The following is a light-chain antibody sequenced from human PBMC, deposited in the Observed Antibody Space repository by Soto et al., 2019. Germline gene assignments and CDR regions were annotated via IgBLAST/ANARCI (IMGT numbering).Light chain of an antibody. Sequence: QSALTQPASVSGSPGQSITISCTGTSSDVGGYNYVSWYQQNPGKAPKLMIYDVSNRPSGVSNRFSGSKSGNTASLTISGLQAEDEADYSCSSYTSSSTYVFGTGTKLTVL. CDR1: SSDVGGYNY. CDR2: DVS. J-gene: IGLJ1*01. CDR3: SSYTSSSTYV. V-gene: IGLV2-14*01.